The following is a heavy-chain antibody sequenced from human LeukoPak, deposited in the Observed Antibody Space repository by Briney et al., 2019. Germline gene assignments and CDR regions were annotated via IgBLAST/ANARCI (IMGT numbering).Heavy chain of an antibody. CDR2: FDPEDGET. CDR1: GYTLTELS. D-gene: IGHD3-22*01. V-gene: IGHV1-24*01. Sequence: ASVKVSCKVSGYTLTELSMHWVRQAPGKGLEWMGGFDPEDGETIYAQKFQGRVTVTEDTSTDTAYMELSSLRSEDTAVYYCATYYYDSSGYYYFDYWGQGTLVTVSS. J-gene: IGHJ4*02. CDR3: ATYYYDSSGYYYFDY.